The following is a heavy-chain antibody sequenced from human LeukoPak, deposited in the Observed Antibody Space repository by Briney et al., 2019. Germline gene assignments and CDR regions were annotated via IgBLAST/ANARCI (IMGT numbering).Heavy chain of an antibody. CDR1: GGSISSYY. D-gene: IGHD3-22*01. CDR2: IYYSGST. Sequence: SETLSLTCTVSGGSISSYYWSWIRQPPGKGLEWIGYIYYSGSTNYNPSLKSRVTMSVNTSKNQFSLKLSSVTAADTAVYYCARVLSGSNFDSWGHGTLVTVSS. V-gene: IGHV4-59*12. J-gene: IGHJ4*01. CDR3: ARVLSGSNFDS.